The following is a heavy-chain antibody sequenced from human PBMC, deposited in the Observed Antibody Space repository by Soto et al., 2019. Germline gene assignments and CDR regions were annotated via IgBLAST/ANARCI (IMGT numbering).Heavy chain of an antibody. V-gene: IGHV3-15*01. Sequence: GGSPRLSCAASGFTFSNAWMSWVRQAPGKGLEWVGRIKSKTDGGTTDYAAPVKGRFTISRDDSKNTPYLQMNSLKTEDTAVYYCTLPITMVWGTSEYWGQGTLVTVSS. J-gene: IGHJ4*02. D-gene: IGHD3-10*01. CDR3: TLPITMVWGTSEY. CDR2: IKSKTDGGTT. CDR1: GFTFSNAW.